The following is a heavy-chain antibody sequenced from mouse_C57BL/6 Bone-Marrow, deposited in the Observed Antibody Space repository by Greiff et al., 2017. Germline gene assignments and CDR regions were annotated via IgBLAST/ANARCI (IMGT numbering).Heavy chain of an antibody. CDR1: GYTFTSYT. V-gene: IGHV1-4*01. CDR3: ARRRTAQSYFGY. CDR2: INPSSGYT. Sequence: QVQLQQSGAELARPGASVKMSCKASGYTFTSYTMHWVKQRPGQGLEWIGYINPSSGYTKYNQKFKDKATLTADKSSSTAYMQLSSLTSEDSAVSYCARRRTAQSYFGYWGQGTTLTVSS. D-gene: IGHD3-2*02. J-gene: IGHJ2*01.